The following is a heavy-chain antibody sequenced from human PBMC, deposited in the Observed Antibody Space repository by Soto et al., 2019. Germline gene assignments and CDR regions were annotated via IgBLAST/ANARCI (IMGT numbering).Heavy chain of an antibody. J-gene: IGHJ3*02. V-gene: IGHV4-34*01. CDR2: INQSGST. Sequence: PSETQSLTYAVYDAYLRGFDWSWVRQPPGKGLEWIGEINQSGSTNYDPSLKSRVTISMDTSKNQFSLRLRSVTAADTAIYYCAREPNANAFDIWGRGTMVTVSS. CDR1: DAYLRGFD. CDR3: AREPNANAFDI.